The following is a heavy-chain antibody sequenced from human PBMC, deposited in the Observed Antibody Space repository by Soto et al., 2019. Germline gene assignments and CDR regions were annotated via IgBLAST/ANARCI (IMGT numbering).Heavy chain of an antibody. Sequence: ASVKVSCKDSGGTFSSYAISWVRQAPGQGLEWMGGIIPIFGTANYAQKFQGRVTITADESTSTAYTELSSLRSEDTAVYYCARERAYCGGDCYSRAFDYWGQGTLVTVSS. D-gene: IGHD2-21*02. CDR3: ARERAYCGGDCYSRAFDY. V-gene: IGHV1-69*13. CDR1: GGTFSSYA. J-gene: IGHJ4*02. CDR2: IIPIFGTA.